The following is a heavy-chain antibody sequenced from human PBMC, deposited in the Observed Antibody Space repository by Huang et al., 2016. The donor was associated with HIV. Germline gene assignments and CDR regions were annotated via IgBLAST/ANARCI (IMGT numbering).Heavy chain of an antibody. J-gene: IGHJ4*02. Sequence: EVQLLESGGDLVQPGGALGLSCAASGFTFSFYAMTWVRQARGKGLEWVSTIRGGDGNTYHADSVKGRFTISRDNSKNTLYLQIHSLGAEDTAIYYCAKGRTTVAKAFDYWGQGTLVTVSS. D-gene: IGHD4-17*01. CDR1: GFTFSFYA. CDR2: IRGGDGNT. CDR3: AKGRTTVAKAFDY. V-gene: IGHV3-23*01.